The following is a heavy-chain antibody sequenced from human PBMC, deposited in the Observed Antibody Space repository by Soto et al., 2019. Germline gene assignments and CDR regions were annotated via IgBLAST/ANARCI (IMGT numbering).Heavy chain of an antibody. CDR1: GGSVSSGSYY. D-gene: IGHD3-3*01. Sequence: ASETLSLTCTVSGGSVSSGSYYWSWIRQPPGKGLEWIGYIYYSGSTNYNPSLKSRVTISVDTSKNQFSLKLSSVTAADTAVYYCARGRAIFGVVKDYYYGMDVWGQGTTVTVSS. CDR2: IYYSGST. CDR3: ARGRAIFGVVKDYYYGMDV. J-gene: IGHJ6*02. V-gene: IGHV4-61*01.